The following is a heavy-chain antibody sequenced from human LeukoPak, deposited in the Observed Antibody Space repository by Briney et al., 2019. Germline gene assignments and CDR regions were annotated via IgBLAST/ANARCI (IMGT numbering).Heavy chain of an antibody. CDR1: GFTFSSYA. Sequence: PGGSLRLSCAASGFTFSSYAMHWVRQAPGKGLEWVAVISYDGSNKYYADSVKGRFTISRDNSKNTLYLQMNSLRAEDTAVYYCARASRDDAFDIWGQGTMVTVSS. CDR2: ISYDGSNK. V-gene: IGHV3-30*01. J-gene: IGHJ3*02. CDR3: ARASRDDAFDI.